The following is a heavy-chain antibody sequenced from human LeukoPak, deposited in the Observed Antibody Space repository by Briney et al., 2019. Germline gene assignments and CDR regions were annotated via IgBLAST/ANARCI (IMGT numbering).Heavy chain of an antibody. D-gene: IGHD2-15*01. CDR3: AREKAVSYCSGGSCYPYNWFDP. V-gene: IGHV4-4*07. Sequence: SETLSLTCTVSGGSISSYYWSWIRQPAGKGLEWIGRIYTSGSTNYNPSLKSRVTMSVDTSKNQFSLKLSSVTAADTAVYYCAREKAVSYCSGGSCYPYNWFDPWGQGTLVTVSS. CDR2: IYTSGST. CDR1: GGSISSYY. J-gene: IGHJ5*02.